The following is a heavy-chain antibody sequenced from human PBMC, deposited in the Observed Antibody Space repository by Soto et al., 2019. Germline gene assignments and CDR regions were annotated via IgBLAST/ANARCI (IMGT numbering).Heavy chain of an antibody. V-gene: IGHV3-15*01. Sequence: GGSLRLSCAASGFTFSNAWMSWVRQAPGKGLEWVGRIKSKTDGGTTDYAAPVKGRFTISRDDSKTTLYLQMNSLKTEDTAVYYCTSGRLRLRYFDWLSTDAFDIWGQGTMVTVSS. J-gene: IGHJ3*02. CDR2: IKSKTDGGTT. CDR1: GFTFSNAW. CDR3: TSGRLRLRYFDWLSTDAFDI. D-gene: IGHD3-9*01.